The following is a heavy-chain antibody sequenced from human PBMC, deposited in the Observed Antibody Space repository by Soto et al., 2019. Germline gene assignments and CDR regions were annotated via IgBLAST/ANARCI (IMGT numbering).Heavy chain of an antibody. CDR2: IKSKTDGWTT. Sequence: PGGSLRLSCAASGFTFSNASMSWVRQGPGKGLEWVGRIKSKTDGWTTAYAASVKGRFTTSRDESKNSAYLQMNSLKTEDTAVYYCVRATYFSDSSGYTRCLDYWGQGTLVTVSS. CDR3: VRATYFSDSSGYTRCLDY. J-gene: IGHJ4*02. V-gene: IGHV3-15*01. CDR1: GFTFSNAS. D-gene: IGHD3-22*01.